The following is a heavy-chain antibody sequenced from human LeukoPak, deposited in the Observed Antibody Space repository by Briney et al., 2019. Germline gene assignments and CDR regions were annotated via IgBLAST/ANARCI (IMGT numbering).Heavy chain of an antibody. CDR1: GFTFSSYA. Sequence: PGGSLRLSCAASGFTFSSYAMSWVRQAPGKGLEWVAVISYDGSNKYYVDSVKGRFTISRDNSKNTLYLQMNSLRAEDTAVYYCAVDSKWELPFDYWGQGTLVTVSS. J-gene: IGHJ4*02. CDR2: ISYDGSNK. V-gene: IGHV3-30*04. CDR3: AVDSKWELPFDY. D-gene: IGHD1-26*01.